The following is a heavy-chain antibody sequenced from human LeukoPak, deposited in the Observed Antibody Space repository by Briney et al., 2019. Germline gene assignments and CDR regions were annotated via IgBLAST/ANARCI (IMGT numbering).Heavy chain of an antibody. CDR1: GYTFTRYY. CDR3: ARSQGYSSGYQNFDY. J-gene: IGHJ4*02. Sequence: ASVKVSCKASGYTFTRYYMHWVRQAPGQGLEWMGIINPSGGSTSYAQKFQGRVTMTRDMSTSTVYMELSSLRSEDTAVYYCARSQGYSSGYQNFDYWGQGTLVTVSS. V-gene: IGHV1-46*01. CDR2: INPSGGST. D-gene: IGHD3-22*01.